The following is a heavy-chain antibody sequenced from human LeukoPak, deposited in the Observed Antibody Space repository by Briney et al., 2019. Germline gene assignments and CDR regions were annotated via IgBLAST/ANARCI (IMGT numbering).Heavy chain of an antibody. CDR1: GFTFSVYA. J-gene: IGHJ4*02. CDR2: ISGSGVNT. D-gene: IGHD5-12*01. CDR3: ARDIVARPDY. Sequence: PGGSLRLSCATSGFTFSVYAMSWVRQAPGKGLEWISLISGSGVNTYYADSVKGRFTISRDTSKNTLYLQMNSLGAEDTAVYYCARDIVARPDYWGQGTLVTVSS. V-gene: IGHV3-23*01.